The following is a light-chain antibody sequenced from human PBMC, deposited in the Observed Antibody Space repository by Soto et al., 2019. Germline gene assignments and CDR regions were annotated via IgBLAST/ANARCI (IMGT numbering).Light chain of an antibody. CDR2: GAS. Sequence: VLTQSPATLSLSPGERATLSCRASQNVSPTYLAWYYQKPGQAPRLLIYGASTRATGVPDRFSGSGSGKDVPLVISRLEPEDFALYYCQHYDKSPMWTFGQGTKVE. CDR1: QNVSPTY. CDR3: QHYDKSPMWT. J-gene: IGKJ1*01. V-gene: IGKV3-20*01.